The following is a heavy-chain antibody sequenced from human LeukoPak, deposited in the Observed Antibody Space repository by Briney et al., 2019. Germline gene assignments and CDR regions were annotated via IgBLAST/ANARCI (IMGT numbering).Heavy chain of an antibody. V-gene: IGHV1-69*04. Sequence: ASVKVSCKASGGTFSSYAISWVRQAPGQGLEWMGRIIPILGIANYAQKFQGRVSMTRNISISTAYMELSSLRSEDTAVYYCAKGLGYQLPYFDLWGRGTLVTVSS. CDR1: GGTFSSYA. CDR2: IIPILGIA. J-gene: IGHJ2*01. D-gene: IGHD2-2*01. CDR3: AKGLGYQLPYFDL.